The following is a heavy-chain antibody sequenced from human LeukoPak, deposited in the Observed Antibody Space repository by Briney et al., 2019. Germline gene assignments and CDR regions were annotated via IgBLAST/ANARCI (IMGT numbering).Heavy chain of an antibody. Sequence: ASVKVSCKASGYTFTNYGITWVRQAPGQGLEWMGWMNPTSGDTGYAQKFQGRVTMARSMSKNTAYMELSRLRSEDTAVYFCARVVMKAFYYYYMDVWGEGTTIIISS. CDR3: ARVVMKAFYYYYMDV. V-gene: IGHV1-8*02. J-gene: IGHJ6*03. CDR1: GYTFTNYG. CDR2: MNPTSGDT. D-gene: IGHD2-21*01.